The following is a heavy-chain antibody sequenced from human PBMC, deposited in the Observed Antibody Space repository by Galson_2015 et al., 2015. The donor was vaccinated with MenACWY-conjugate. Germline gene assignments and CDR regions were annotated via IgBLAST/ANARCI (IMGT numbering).Heavy chain of an antibody. CDR1: GFTFSSYA. CDR3: ARPVGRGWKYYSDS. J-gene: IGHJ4*02. CDR2: IGVSGHST. D-gene: IGHD6-19*01. V-gene: IGHV3-23*01. Sequence: SLRLSCAASGFTFSSYAMSWVRQAPGKGLEWVSVIGVSGHSTYYADSVKGRFTISRDNSKNTLYVQMNSLRAEDTAVYYCARPVGRGWKYYSDSSGQGTLVTVSP.